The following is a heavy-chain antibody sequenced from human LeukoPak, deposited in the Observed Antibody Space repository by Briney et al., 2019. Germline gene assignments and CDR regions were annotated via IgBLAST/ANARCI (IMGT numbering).Heavy chain of an antibody. J-gene: IGHJ6*02. CDR2: IYYSGST. Sequence: KASETLSLTCTVSGGSISSGDYYWSWIRQPPGKGLEWIGYIYYSGSTYYNPSLKSRVTISVDTSKNQFSLKLSSVTAADTAVYYCARALTKYDFWSGYYTPTVMDVWGQGTTVTVSS. CDR3: ARALTKYDFWSGYYTPTVMDV. CDR1: GGSISSGDYY. V-gene: IGHV4-30-4*01. D-gene: IGHD3-3*01.